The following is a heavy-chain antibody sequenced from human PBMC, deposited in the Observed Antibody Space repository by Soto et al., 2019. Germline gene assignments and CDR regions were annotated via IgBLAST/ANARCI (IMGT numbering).Heavy chain of an antibody. V-gene: IGHV4-61*01. CDR2: IYDNRTF. CDR3: ARVPLGYSISHDFDF. Sequence: PSETLSLTCTVSGGSVSSGSFYWSWIRQPRGKGLDWIGFIYDNRTFNYKPSLKSRVTISVDTSKHQFSLKLSSVTAADTAVYYCARVPLGYSISHDFDFWGQGALVT. D-gene: IGHD6-6*01. CDR1: GGSVSSGSFY. J-gene: IGHJ4*02.